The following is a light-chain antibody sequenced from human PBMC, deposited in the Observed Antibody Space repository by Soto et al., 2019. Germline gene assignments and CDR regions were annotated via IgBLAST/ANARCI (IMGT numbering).Light chain of an antibody. V-gene: IGLV2-8*01. CDR1: SSDVGGYNY. CDR2: EVS. Sequence: QSALTQPPSASGSPGQSVTSSCTGTSSDVGGYNYVSWYQQHPGRAPKLMIYEVSKRPSGVPDRFSGSKSGNTASLTVSGLQPEDEADYYCSSYAGSSNLGVFGGGTKVTVL. CDR3: SSYAGSSNLGV. J-gene: IGLJ2*01.